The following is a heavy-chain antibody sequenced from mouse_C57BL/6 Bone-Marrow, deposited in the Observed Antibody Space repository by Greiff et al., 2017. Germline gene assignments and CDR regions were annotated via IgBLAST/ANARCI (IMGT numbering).Heavy chain of an antibody. D-gene: IGHD4-1*01. V-gene: IGHV1-15*01. Sequence: VQLQQSGAELVRPGASVTLSCKASGYTFTDYEMHWVKQTPVHGLEWIGAIDPETGGTAYNQKFKGKAILTADKSSSTAYMELRSLTSGDSAVYYCTRGLGHYFDYWGQGTTLTVSS. J-gene: IGHJ2*01. CDR2: IDPETGGT. CDR3: TRGLGHYFDY. CDR1: GYTFTDYE.